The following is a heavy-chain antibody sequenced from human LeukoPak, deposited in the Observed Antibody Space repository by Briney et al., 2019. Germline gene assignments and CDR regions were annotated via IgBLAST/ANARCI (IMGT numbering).Heavy chain of an antibody. CDR1: GGSIFSYY. V-gene: IGHV4-4*08. Sequence: SGTLSLTCTVSGGSIFSYYWNWIRQPPGKGLEWIGYIYPNGITSYNPSLRSRGTISIATSKNQFSLRLRSVTAADTAIYYCARRAYYDTSGYYPTSGYFDLWGRGTLVTVSS. CDR3: ARRAYYDTSGYYPTSGYFDL. D-gene: IGHD3-22*01. J-gene: IGHJ2*01. CDR2: IYPNGIT.